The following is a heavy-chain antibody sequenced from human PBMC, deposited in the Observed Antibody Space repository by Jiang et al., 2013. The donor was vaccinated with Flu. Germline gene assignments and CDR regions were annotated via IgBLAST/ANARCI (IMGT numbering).Heavy chain of an antibody. CDR3: ARHRRAVAAPDAFDI. V-gene: IGHV4-59*08. J-gene: IGHJ3*02. CDR1: GGSISSYY. CDR2: IYYSGST. Sequence: GPGLVKPSETLSLTCTVSGGSISSYYWSWIRQPPGKGLEWIGYIYYSGSTNYNPSLKSRVTISVDTSKNQFSLKLSSVTAADTAVYYCARHRRAVAAPDAFDIWGQGTMVTVSS. D-gene: IGHD6-19*01.